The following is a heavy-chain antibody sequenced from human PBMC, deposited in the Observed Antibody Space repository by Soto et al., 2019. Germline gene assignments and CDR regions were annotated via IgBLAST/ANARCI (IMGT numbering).Heavy chain of an antibody. CDR3: TTEVVASGMFGYYYYGMDV. D-gene: IGHD3-3*01. CDR1: GFTFSNAW. V-gene: IGHV3-15*01. J-gene: IGHJ6*02. CDR2: IKSKTDGGTT. Sequence: EVQLVESGGGLVKPGGSLRLSCAASGFTFSNAWMNWVRQAPGKGLEWVGRIKSKTDGGTTDYAAPVKGRFTISRDDSKNTLYLQMNSLKTDDTAVYFCTTEVVASGMFGYYYYGMDVWGQGTTVTVSS.